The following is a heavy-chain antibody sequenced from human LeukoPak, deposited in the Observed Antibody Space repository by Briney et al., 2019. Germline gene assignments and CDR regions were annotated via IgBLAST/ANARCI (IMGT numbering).Heavy chain of an antibody. CDR2: IRQDGSEK. CDR3: ASSYYYYYYIDV. J-gene: IGHJ6*03. CDR1: GFTFSSNW. Sequence: GGSLRLSCAASGFTFSSNWMSWVRQAPGKGLEWVANIRQDGSEKYYLDSVEGRFTISRDNGKNSLYLQMNSLRAEDTAVYYCASSYYYYYYIDVWGKGTTVTVSS. V-gene: IGHV3-7*01.